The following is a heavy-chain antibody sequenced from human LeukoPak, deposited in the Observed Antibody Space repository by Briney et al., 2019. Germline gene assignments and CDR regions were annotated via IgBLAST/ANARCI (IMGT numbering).Heavy chain of an antibody. V-gene: IGHV1-2*02. Sequence: ASVKVSCKASGYTFTGYYMHWVRQAPGQGLEWMGWINPNSGGTNYAQKFQGRVTMTRDTSISTAYMELSRLRSDDTAVYYCAGAATTVTLYFDYWGQGTLVTVSS. CDR1: GYTFTGYY. J-gene: IGHJ4*02. D-gene: IGHD4-17*01. CDR3: AGAATTVTLYFDY. CDR2: INPNSGGT.